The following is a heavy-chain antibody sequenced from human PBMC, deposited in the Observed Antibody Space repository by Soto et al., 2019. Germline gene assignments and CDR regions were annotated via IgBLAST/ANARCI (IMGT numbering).Heavy chain of an antibody. V-gene: IGHV1-18*01. D-gene: IGHD6-13*01. CDR2: ISAYNGNT. CDR3: ARRGPAAGIIYFDY. CDR1: GYTFTIYG. Sequence: GASVKVSCTDSGYTFTIYGISWVRQAPGQGLEWMGWISAYNGNTNYAQKLQGRVTMTTDTSTSTAYMELRSLRSDDTAVYYCARRGPAAGIIYFDYWGQGTLVTVSS. J-gene: IGHJ4*02.